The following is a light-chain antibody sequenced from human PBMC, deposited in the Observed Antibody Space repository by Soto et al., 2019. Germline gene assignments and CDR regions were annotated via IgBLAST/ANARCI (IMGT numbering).Light chain of an antibody. J-gene: IGKJ5*01. CDR3: HQYYSIPL. CDR2: WAS. Sequence: DIVMTQSPDSLAVSLGERATINCKSSQSVLYSSNNKNYLAWYQQKPGQPTKVLIYWASTRESGVPDRFSGSGSGTDFTLTISSLQAEDVAVYCCHQYYSIPLFGQGTRLEIK. V-gene: IGKV4-1*01. CDR1: QSVLYSSNNKNY.